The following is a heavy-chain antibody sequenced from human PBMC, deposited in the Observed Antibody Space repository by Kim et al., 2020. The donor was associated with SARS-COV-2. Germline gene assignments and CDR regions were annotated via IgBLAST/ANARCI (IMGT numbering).Heavy chain of an antibody. CDR3: ARNYYDSSGYYSPDY. J-gene: IGHJ4*02. Sequence: SETLSLTCTVSGGSISSSSYYWGWIRQPPGKGLEWIGSIYYSGSTYYNPSLKSRVTISVDTSKNQFSLKLSSVTAADTAVYYCARNYYDSSGYYSPDYWGQGTLVTVSS. D-gene: IGHD3-22*01. V-gene: IGHV4-39*07. CDR1: GGSISSSSYY. CDR2: IYYSGST.